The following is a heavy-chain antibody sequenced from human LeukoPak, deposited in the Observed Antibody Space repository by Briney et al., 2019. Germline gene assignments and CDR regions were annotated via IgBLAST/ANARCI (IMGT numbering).Heavy chain of an antibody. D-gene: IGHD6-19*01. CDR3: ARVVAGDYYYYYYMDV. Sequence: ASVKVSCKASGYTFTSYAMNWVRQAPGQGLEWMGWINTNTGNPTYAQGFTGRFVFSLDTSVSTAYLQISSLKAEDTAVYYCARVVAGDYYYYYYMDVWGKGTTVTVSS. V-gene: IGHV7-4-1*02. J-gene: IGHJ6*03. CDR2: INTNTGNP. CDR1: GYTFTSYA.